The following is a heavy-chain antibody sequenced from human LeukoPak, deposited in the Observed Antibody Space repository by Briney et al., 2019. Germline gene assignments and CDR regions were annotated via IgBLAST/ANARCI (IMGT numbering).Heavy chain of an antibody. D-gene: IGHD6-19*01. CDR3: AKDPTRLGSGWYVY. Sequence: PGGSPRLSCAASGFTFSSSAMSWVRQVPGKGLEWVSGISASGGSTYYADSVRGRFTISRDNSKNTLYLQMNSLRAEGTAVYYCAKDPTRLGSGWYVYWGQGTLVTVSS. V-gene: IGHV3-23*01. J-gene: IGHJ4*02. CDR1: GFTFSSSA. CDR2: ISASGGST.